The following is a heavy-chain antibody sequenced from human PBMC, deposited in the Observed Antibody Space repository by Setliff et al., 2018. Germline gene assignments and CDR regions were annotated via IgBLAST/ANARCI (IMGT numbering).Heavy chain of an antibody. V-gene: IGHV1-69*06. D-gene: IGHD5-12*01. J-gene: IGHJ4*02. CDR2: IIPIFGSA. CDR1: GGTFSSYA. CDR3: ARGNRDGYIPFEH. Sequence: SVKVSCKASGGTFSSYAISWVRQAPGQGLEWMGGIIPIFGSAVYSQKFQGRVTMTASTPLSTAYMELTGLTSEDTAVYFCARGNRDGYIPFEHWGQGTRVTVSS.